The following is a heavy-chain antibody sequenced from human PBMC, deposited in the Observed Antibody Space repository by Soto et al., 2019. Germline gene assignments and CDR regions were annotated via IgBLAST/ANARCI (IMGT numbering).Heavy chain of an antibody. D-gene: IGHD2-2*01. Sequence: SQTLSLTCAISGDSVSSNSAALNWIRQSPSRGLEWLGRTYYRSKWYNDYAVSVKSRITINPDTSKNQFSLQLNSVTPEDTAVYYCARDSSCSSTSCYVNYYYYYMDVWGKGPRSPSP. J-gene: IGHJ6*03. CDR1: GDSVSSNSAA. CDR2: TYYRSKWYN. CDR3: ARDSSCSSTSCYVNYYYYYMDV. V-gene: IGHV6-1*01.